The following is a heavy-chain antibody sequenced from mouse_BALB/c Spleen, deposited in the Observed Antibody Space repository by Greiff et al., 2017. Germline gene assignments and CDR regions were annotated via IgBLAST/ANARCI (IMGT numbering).Heavy chain of an antibody. J-gene: IGHJ4*01. V-gene: IGHV1-69*01. CDR3: ARWLLYAMDY. CDR1: GYTFTDYW. Sequence: VQLHQPGAELVMPGASVKMSCKASGYTFTDYWMHWVKQRPGQGLEWIGAIDTSDSYTSYNQKFKGKATLTVDESSSTAYMQLSSLTSEDSAVYYCARWLLYAMDYWGQGTSVTVSS. D-gene: IGHD2-3*01. CDR2: IDTSDSYT.